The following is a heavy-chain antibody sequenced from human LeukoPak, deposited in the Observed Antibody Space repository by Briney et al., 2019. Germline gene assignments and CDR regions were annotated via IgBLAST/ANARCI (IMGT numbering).Heavy chain of an antibody. CDR3: AKSTGRFDY. V-gene: IGHV3-23*01. CDR1: AFTFSSYA. CDR2: ISGSGGST. J-gene: IGHJ4*01. D-gene: IGHD3-9*01. Sequence: GRSLRLSCAAAAFTFSSYAMSWVRQAPGKWREWVSAISGSGGSTYYADSVKGRFTITRDNSKNTLYLQMNSLRAEQTAVYYCAKSTGRFDYWGDGALVTASS.